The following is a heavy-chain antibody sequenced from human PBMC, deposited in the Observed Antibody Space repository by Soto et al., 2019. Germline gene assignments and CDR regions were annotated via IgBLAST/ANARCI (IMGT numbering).Heavy chain of an antibody. CDR2: IIPIFGTS. D-gene: IGHD3-10*01. Sequence: QVQLVQSGAEVRKPGSSVNVSCKASGGNFSRHALSWVRQAPGQGLEWLGGIIPIFGTSNLAQRYQDRVTISVDESTKIEYMDMSSLSTEDTAFNYSASDTSILWFGEAPSYYNELNAWGRGTKVIHSS. CDR1: GGNFSRHA. J-gene: IGHJ6*04. V-gene: IGHV1-69*12. CDR3: ASDTSILWFGEAPSYYNELNA.